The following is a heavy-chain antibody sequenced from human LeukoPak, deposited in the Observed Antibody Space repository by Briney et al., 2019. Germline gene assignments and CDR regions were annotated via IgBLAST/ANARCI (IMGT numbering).Heavy chain of an antibody. CDR3: ASSRMTIYGVVNDAFDI. CDR2: ISYDGSNK. Sequence: PGGSLRLSCAASGFTFSRYGMHWVRQAPGKGLEWVAVISYDGSNKYYADSVKGRFTISRDNSKNTLYLQMNSLRAEDTAVYYCASSRMTIYGVVNDAFDIWGQGTMVTVSS. V-gene: IGHV3-30*03. CDR1: GFTFSRYG. J-gene: IGHJ3*02. D-gene: IGHD3-3*01.